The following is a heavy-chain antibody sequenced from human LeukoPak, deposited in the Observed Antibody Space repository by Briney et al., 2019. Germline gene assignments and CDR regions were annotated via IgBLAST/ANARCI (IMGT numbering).Heavy chain of an antibody. Sequence: GGSLRLSCAASGFTFSSYGMSWVRQTPGKGLEWVAFMRYDGSNKYYPDSVKGRFTISRDISKNTLYLQMDSLRAEDTALYYCAKAKGDSMKTTYFDYWGPGTRVTVSS. CDR1: GFTFSSYG. CDR3: AKAKGDSMKTTYFDY. D-gene: IGHD1-14*01. V-gene: IGHV3-30*02. CDR2: MRYDGSNK. J-gene: IGHJ4*02.